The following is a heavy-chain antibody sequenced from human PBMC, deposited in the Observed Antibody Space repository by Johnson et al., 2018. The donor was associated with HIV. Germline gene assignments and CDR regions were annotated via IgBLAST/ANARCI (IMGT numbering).Heavy chain of an antibody. J-gene: IGHJ3*02. Sequence: VQLVESGGGLVQPGGSLRLSCAASGFTFSSYWMSWVRQAPGKGLEWVANIKQDGSEKYYVDSVKGRFTISRDNAKNSLYLQMNSLRAEDTAVYYCARAPNVWGGSYYGDVFDSWGQGTMVAGSS. CDR2: IKQDGSEK. D-gene: IGHD1-26*01. V-gene: IGHV3-7*03. CDR1: GFTFSSYW. CDR3: ARAPNVWGGSYYGDVFDS.